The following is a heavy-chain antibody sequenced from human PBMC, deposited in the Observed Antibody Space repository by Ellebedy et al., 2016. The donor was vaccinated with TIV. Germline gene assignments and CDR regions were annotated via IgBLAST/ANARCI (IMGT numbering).Heavy chain of an antibody. CDR3: ARGGTTVAGYYYYGMDV. CDR1: GFTFSSYD. D-gene: IGHD4-17*01. Sequence: GGSLRLSCAASGFTFSSYDKHWVRQATGKGLEWVSAIGTAGDPYYPGSVKGRFTISRENAKNSLYLQMNSLRAGDTAVYYCARGGTTVAGYYYYGMDVWGQGTTVTVSS. J-gene: IGHJ6*02. V-gene: IGHV3-13*05. CDR2: IGTAGDP.